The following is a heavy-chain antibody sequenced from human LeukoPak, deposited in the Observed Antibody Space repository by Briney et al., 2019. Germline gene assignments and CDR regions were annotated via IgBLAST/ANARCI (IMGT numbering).Heavy chain of an antibody. J-gene: IGHJ4*02. CDR2: ISYDGSNK. CDR3: ARGYSSRAS. Sequence: PGRSLRLSCAASGFTFSSYAMHWVRQAPGKGLEWVAVISYDGSNKYYADSVKGRFTISRDNSKNTLYLQMNSLRAEDTAVYYCARGYSSRASWGQGTLVTVSS. V-gene: IGHV3-30-3*01. CDR1: GFTFSSYA. D-gene: IGHD6-13*01.